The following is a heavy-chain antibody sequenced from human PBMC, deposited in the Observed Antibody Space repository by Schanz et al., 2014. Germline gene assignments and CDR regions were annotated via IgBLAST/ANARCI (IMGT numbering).Heavy chain of an antibody. J-gene: IGHJ4*02. V-gene: IGHV3-48*04. CDR1: GITFSSHS. CDR3: ARKVVATIGGYYDN. D-gene: IGHD5-12*01. CDR2: ITYNGGTI. Sequence: EVQLLESGGGLVQPGGSLRLSCAASGITFSSHSFNWVRQAPGKGLEWISYITYNGGTIYYADSLKGRFTISRDNAKNSLYLLMNSLRAEDTAVYYCARKVVATIGGYYDNWGQGTLVIVSS.